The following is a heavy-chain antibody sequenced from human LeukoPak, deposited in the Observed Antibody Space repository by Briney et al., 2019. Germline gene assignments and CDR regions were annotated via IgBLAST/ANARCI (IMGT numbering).Heavy chain of an antibody. J-gene: IGHJ4*02. CDR2: ISAYNGNT. D-gene: IGHD3-22*01. V-gene: IGHV1-18*04. CDR1: GYTFTGYY. Sequence: ASVKVSCKASGYTFTGYYMHWVRQAPGQGLEWMGWISAYNGNTNYAQKLQGRVTMTTDTSTSTAYMELRSLRSDDTAVYYCARGSYYDSSRNFDYWGQGTLVTVSS. CDR3: ARGSYYDSSRNFDY.